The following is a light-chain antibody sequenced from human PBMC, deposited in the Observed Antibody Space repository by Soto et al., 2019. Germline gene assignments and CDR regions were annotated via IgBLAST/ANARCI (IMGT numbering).Light chain of an antibody. CDR3: QQYGSLPFT. CDR1: QSVSSSY. J-gene: IGKJ3*01. V-gene: IGKV3-20*01. Sequence: IVLTQSPGTLSLSPGERATLSCRASQSVSSSYLAWYQQRPGQTPRLLIYGASSRATGIPDRFSGSGSGTDFTLTISRLEPDDFAVYFCQQYGSLPFTFGPGTKVDIK. CDR2: GAS.